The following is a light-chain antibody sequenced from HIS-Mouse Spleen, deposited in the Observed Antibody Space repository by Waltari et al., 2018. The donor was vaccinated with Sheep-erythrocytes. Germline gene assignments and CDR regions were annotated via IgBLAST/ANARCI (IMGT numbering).Light chain of an antibody. CDR2: QDS. V-gene: IGLV3-1*01. CDR3: QAWDSSTAWNVV. Sequence: SYELTQPPSVSVSTGQTASITCSGDKLGDKYACWYQQKPGQSPVLVIYQDSKRPSGIPERFSGSNSGNTATLTISGTQAMDEADYYCQAWDSSTAWNVVFGGGTKLTVL. J-gene: IGLJ2*01. CDR1: KLGDKY.